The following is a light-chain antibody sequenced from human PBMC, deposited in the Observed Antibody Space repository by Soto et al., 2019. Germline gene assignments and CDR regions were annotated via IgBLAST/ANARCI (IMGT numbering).Light chain of an antibody. CDR3: SSDTSSSTLGV. J-gene: IGLJ2*01. CDR2: DVS. CDR1: SSDVGAYNY. V-gene: IGLV2-14*01. Sequence: QSALTQPASVSGSPGRSITISCTGTSSDVGAYNYVSWYQQHPGKAPKLMIYDVSNRPAGVSNRFSGSKSGNTAALTISGLQAEDEADYYCSSDTSSSTLGVFGGGTKLTVL.